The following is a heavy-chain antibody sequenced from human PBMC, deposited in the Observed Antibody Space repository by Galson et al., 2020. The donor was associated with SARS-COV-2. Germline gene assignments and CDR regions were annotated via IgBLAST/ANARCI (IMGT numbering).Heavy chain of an antibody. Sequence: GGSLRLSCAASGFIFSEYAINWVRQAPGKGLEWVAMISYDGTFESYADSVKGRFTISRDNSRTTLFLQMDNLRTEDTAVYYCARDRVSFRQPYFFDYWGQGTPVTVSS. CDR3: ARDRVSFRQPYFFDY. CDR2: ISYDGTFE. V-gene: IGHV3-30*16. CDR1: GFIFSEYA. D-gene: IGHD3-10*01. J-gene: IGHJ4*02.